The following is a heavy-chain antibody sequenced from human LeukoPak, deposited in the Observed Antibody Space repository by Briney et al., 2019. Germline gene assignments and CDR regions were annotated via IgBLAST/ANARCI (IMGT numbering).Heavy chain of an antibody. J-gene: IGHJ4*02. V-gene: IGHV3-7*04. CDR2: IKQDGSEK. CDR1: GFTFSNAW. Sequence: GGSLRLSCAASGFTFSNAWMSWVRQAPGKGLEWVANIKQDGSEKYYVDSVKGRFTISRDNAKNPLYLQMNSLRAEDTAVYYCARGILNVNYFDYWGQGTLVTVSS. D-gene: IGHD2-15*01. CDR3: ARGILNVNYFDY.